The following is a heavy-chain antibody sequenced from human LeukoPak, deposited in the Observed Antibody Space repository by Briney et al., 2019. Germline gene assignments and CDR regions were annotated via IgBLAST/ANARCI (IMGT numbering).Heavy chain of an antibody. J-gene: IGHJ4*02. D-gene: IGHD3-10*01. Sequence: GGSLRLSCAASGFTFSNHAMHWVRQAPGKGLEWVTLVWYDGNRKYYAGSVKGRFTISRDNSKNSVYLQLNSLRPEDTAMYYCVSMVRGIGYWGQGTLVTVSS. CDR3: VSMVRGIGY. CDR2: VWYDGNRK. V-gene: IGHV3-30*02. CDR1: GFTFSNHA.